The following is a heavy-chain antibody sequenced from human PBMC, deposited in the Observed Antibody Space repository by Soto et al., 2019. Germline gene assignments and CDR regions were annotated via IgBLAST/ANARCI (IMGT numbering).Heavy chain of an antibody. CDR3: ASAAPFNYGGNSGFDF. CDR1: GFTFSNNW. J-gene: IGHJ4*02. V-gene: IGHV3-74*03. Sequence: GGSLRLSCAASGFTFSNNWIHWVRQAPGKGLVWVSGIKSDGSSTTYADSVKGRFTISRDNAKNTLYLQMNSLRAEDTAVYYCASAAPFNYGGNSGFDFWGQGTLVTVSS. CDR2: IKSDGSST. D-gene: IGHD4-17*01.